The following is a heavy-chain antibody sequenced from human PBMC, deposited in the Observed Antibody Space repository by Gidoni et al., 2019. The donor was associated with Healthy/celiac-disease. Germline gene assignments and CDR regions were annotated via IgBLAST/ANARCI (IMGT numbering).Heavy chain of an antibody. CDR3: AKVDTAMVIGENWFDP. CDR1: GFTFSSYA. J-gene: IGHJ5*02. Sequence: EVQLLESGGGLVQPGGSLRLSCAASGFTFSSYAMSWVRQAPGKGLAWVSAISGSGGSTYYADSVKGRFTISRDNSKNTLYLQMNSLRAEDTAVYYCAKVDTAMVIGENWFDPWGQGTLVTVSS. D-gene: IGHD5-18*01. V-gene: IGHV3-23*01. CDR2: ISGSGGST.